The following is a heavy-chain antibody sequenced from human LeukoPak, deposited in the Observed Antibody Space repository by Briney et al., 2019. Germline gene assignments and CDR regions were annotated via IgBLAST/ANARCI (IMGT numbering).Heavy chain of an antibody. CDR3: ARLRFLEWFRGLDY. CDR2: MYPADSDT. Sequence: GESLKISCKGSGYSFTRHWIGWVRQMPGKGLESMGIMYPADSDTRYSPSFQGQVTISADKSIRTAYLQWNSLKASDTAMYYCARLRFLEWFRGLDYWGQGTLVTVSS. D-gene: IGHD3-3*01. CDR1: GYSFTRHW. J-gene: IGHJ4*02. V-gene: IGHV5-51*01.